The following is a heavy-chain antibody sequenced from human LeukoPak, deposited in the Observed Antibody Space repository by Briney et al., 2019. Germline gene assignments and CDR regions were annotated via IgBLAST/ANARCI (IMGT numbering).Heavy chain of an antibody. Sequence: SETLSLTRAVYGGSFSGYYWSWIRQPPGKGLEWIGEINHSRSTNYNPSLKSRVTISVDTSKNQFSLKLSSVTAADTAVYYCARALYYDFWSGYGYYYGMDVWGQGTTVTVSS. J-gene: IGHJ6*02. V-gene: IGHV4-34*01. CDR1: GGSFSGYY. D-gene: IGHD3-3*01. CDR3: ARALYYDFWSGYGYYYGMDV. CDR2: INHSRST.